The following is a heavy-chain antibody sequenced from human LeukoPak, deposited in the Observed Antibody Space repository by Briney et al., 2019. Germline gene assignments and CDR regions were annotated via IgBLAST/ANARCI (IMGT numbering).Heavy chain of an antibody. D-gene: IGHD3-9*01. V-gene: IGHV1-2*02. J-gene: IGHJ4*02. CDR3: ARARNVLRYLDWLLSRY. Sequence: GASVTVSCKASGYTFTGYYMHWVRQAPGQGLEWMGWINPNSGGTNYAQKFQGRVTMTRDTSISTAYMELSRLRSDDTAVYYCARARNVLRYLDWLLSRYWGQGTLVTVSS. CDR1: GYTFTGYY. CDR2: INPNSGGT.